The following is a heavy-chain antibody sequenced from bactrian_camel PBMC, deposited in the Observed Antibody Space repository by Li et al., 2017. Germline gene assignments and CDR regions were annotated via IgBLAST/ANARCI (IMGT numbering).Heavy chain of an antibody. CDR1: GGTFRRYV. Sequence: VQLVESGGGLVQAGETLSLSCVVSGGTFRRYVMDWVRKAPGKGLEWVSVIYGSGGTTYYADSVKGRFTMSRDNAKNMVYLQMNSLKPEDTAVYYCVADWSRFGNQCAFRAPYGQGTQVTVS. V-gene: IGHV3S40*01. D-gene: IGHD7*01. CDR2: IYGSGGTT. J-gene: IGHJ4*01.